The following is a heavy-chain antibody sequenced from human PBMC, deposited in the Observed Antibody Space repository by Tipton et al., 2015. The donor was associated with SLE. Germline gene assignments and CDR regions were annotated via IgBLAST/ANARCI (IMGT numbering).Heavy chain of an antibody. V-gene: IGHV4-34*01. CDR2: INHSGST. CDR3: ARGGGFDP. Sequence: LSLSCAVYGGSFSGYYWSWIRQPPGKGLEWIGEINHSGSTNYNPSLKSRVTISVDTSKNQFSLKLSSVTAADTAVYYCARGGGFDPWGQGTLVTVSS. D-gene: IGHD3-16*01. J-gene: IGHJ5*02. CDR1: GGSFSGYY.